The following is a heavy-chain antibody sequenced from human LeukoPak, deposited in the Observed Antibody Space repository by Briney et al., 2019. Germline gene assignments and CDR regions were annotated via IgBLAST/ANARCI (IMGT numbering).Heavy chain of an antibody. CDR3: ARAYSSGWYSRKYYFDY. Sequence: GGSLRLSCGASGFTFSSYEMNWVRQAPGKGLEWVSYISSSGSTIYYADSVKGRFTISRDNAKNSLYLQMNSLRAEDTAVYYCARAYSSGWYSRKYYFDYWGQGTLVTVSS. CDR2: ISSSGSTI. CDR1: GFTFSSYE. V-gene: IGHV3-48*03. D-gene: IGHD6-19*01. J-gene: IGHJ4*02.